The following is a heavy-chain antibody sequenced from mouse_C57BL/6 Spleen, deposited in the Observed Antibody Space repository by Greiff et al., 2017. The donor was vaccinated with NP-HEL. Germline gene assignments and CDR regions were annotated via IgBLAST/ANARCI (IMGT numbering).Heavy chain of an antibody. CDR3: ARFLGSINFDY. V-gene: IGHV7-3*01. D-gene: IGHD1-1*01. J-gene: IGHJ2*01. CDR1: GFTFTDYY. CDR2: IRNKANGYTT. Sequence: EVQLVESGGGLVQPGGSLSLSCAASGFTFTDYYMSWVRQPPGKALEWLGFIRNKANGYTTEYSASVKGRFTISRDNSQSILYLQMNALRAEDSATYYCARFLGSINFDYWGQGTTLTVSS.